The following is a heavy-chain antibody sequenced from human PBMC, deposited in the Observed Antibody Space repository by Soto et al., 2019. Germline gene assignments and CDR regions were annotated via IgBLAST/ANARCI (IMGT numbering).Heavy chain of an antibody. CDR3: AKDRSSSWDFDY. V-gene: IGHV3-23*01. CDR2: ITNSGGST. CDR1: GFPFSTYA. D-gene: IGHD6-13*01. J-gene: IGHJ4*02. Sequence: GGSLRLSCAASGFPFSTYALNWVRQAPGKGLEWVSTITNSGGSTYYADSVKGRFTISRDNSKNTLYLQMNSLRAEDTAVYYCAKDRSSSWDFDYWGQGTLVTVSS.